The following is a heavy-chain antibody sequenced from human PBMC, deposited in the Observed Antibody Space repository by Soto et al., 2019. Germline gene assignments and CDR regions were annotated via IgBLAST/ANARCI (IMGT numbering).Heavy chain of an antibody. V-gene: IGHV1-18*01. Sequence: QVQLVQSGAEVKKPGASVKVSCKASGYSFTRYGISWVRQAPGQGLEWMGWISAYNGNTNYAQKLQGSVTMTTDTSASTAYMELRSLRSDDTAVYYCAGDRAGGSYYFDSWGQGTLVTVSS. CDR1: GYSFTRYG. D-gene: IGHD1-26*01. CDR2: ISAYNGNT. CDR3: AGDRAGGSYYFDS. J-gene: IGHJ4*02.